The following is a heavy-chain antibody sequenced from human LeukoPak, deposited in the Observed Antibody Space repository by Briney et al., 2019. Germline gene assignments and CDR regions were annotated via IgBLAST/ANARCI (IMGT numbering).Heavy chain of an antibody. CDR3: ARVRLGDGCKLVDY. J-gene: IGHJ4*02. D-gene: IGHD3-16*01. CDR2: INPNSGGT. V-gene: IGHV1-2*02. Sequence: VASVKVSCKASGYTFTGYYMHWVRQAPGQGLEWMGWINPNSGGTNYAQKFQGRVTMTRDTSISTAYMELSRLRSDDTAVYYCARVRLGDGCKLVDYWGQGTLVTVSS. CDR1: GYTFTGYY.